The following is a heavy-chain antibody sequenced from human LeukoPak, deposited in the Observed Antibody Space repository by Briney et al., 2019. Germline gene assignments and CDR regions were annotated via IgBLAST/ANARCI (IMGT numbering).Heavy chain of an antibody. CDR1: GFTFSSYA. J-gene: IGHJ4*02. D-gene: IGHD3-9*01. CDR2: ISGSGGST. V-gene: IGHV3-23*01. Sequence: RPGGSLRLSCAASGFTFSSYAMSRVRQAPGKGLEWVSAISGSGGSTYYADSVKGRFTISRDNSKNTLYLQMNSLRAEDTAVYYCVRYDILTGYYYFDYWGQGTLVTVSS. CDR3: VRYDILTGYYYFDY.